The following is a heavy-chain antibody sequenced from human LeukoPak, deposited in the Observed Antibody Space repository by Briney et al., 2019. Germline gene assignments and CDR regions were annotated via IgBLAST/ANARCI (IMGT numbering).Heavy chain of an antibody. CDR2: ISGSGGST. Sequence: PGGSLRLSCAASGFTFSSYAMSWVRQAPGKGLEWVSAISGSGGSTYYADSVKGRFTISRDNSKNTLYLQMNSLRAEDTAVYYCAKDALVSGSYLEYFQHWGQGTLVTVSS. CDR3: AKDALVSGSYLEYFQH. CDR1: GFTFSSYA. D-gene: IGHD1-26*01. V-gene: IGHV3-23*01. J-gene: IGHJ1*01.